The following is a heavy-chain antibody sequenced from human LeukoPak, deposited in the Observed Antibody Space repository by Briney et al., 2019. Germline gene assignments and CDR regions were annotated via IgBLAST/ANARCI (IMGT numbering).Heavy chain of an antibody. V-gene: IGHV3-7*01. CDR1: GFIFSDYW. D-gene: IGHD1-7*01. Sequence: GGSLRLSCAASGFIFSDYWMTWVRQAPGKGLEWVAPIKQDGGEKYFVDSVKGRFTISRDNAKNLVYLQMSSLRAEDTAVYYCARGWNYAFRFDNWGQGTLVTVST. J-gene: IGHJ4*02. CDR3: ARGWNYAFRFDN. CDR2: IKQDGGEK.